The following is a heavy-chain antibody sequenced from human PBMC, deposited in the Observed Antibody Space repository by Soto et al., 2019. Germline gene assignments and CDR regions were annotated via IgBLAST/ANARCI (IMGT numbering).Heavy chain of an antibody. J-gene: IGHJ4*02. CDR3: AREISLSAGSYFDY. CDR1: GFTFNTYN. CDR2: ISSSSYTI. V-gene: IGHV3-48*02. Sequence: GSLRLSCAASGFTFNTYNMNWVRQAPGKGLEWVSYISSSSYTIKYADSVEGRFTVSRDNGKKSLYLQMNSLRDEDTAVYFCAREISLSAGSYFDYWGQGTLVTVSS. D-gene: IGHD3-10*01.